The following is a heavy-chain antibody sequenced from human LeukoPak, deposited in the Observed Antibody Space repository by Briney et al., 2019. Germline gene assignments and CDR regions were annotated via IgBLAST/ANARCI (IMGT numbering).Heavy chain of an antibody. D-gene: IGHD3-22*01. CDR2: IYYSGST. Sequence: SETLSLTCTVSGGSISSYYWSWIRQPPGKGLEWIGYIYYSGSTNYNPSPKSRVTISVDTSKNQFSLKLSSVTAADTAVYYCARSGYYSSDAFDIWGQGTMVTVSS. CDR3: ARSGYYSSDAFDI. V-gene: IGHV4-59*01. CDR1: GGSISSYY. J-gene: IGHJ3*02.